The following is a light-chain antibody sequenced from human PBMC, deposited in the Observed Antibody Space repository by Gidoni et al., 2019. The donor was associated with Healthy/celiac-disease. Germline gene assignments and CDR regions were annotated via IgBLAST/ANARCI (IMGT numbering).Light chain of an antibody. CDR3: HQSSSIPRLT. V-gene: IGKV6D-21*02. CDR2: YAS. CDR1: QIIGSS. J-gene: IGKJ5*01. Sequence: EIVLTQSPDFPSVPPKEKVTITCRASQIIGSSLHWYQQKPDQSPKLLIKYASQTISGVPSRISGSGSGTDVTLTINSREEEDAAAYYCHQSSSIPRLTFGQGTRLEIK.